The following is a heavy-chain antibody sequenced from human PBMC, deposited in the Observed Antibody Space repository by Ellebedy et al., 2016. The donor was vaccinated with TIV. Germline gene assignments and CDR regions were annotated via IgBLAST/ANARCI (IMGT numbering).Heavy chain of an antibody. V-gene: IGHV1-18*01. D-gene: IGHD1-26*01. CDR1: GYTFTSYG. Sequence: ASVKVSXXASGYTFTSYGISWVRQAPGQGLEWMGWISAYNGNTNYAQKLRGRVTMTTDTSTSTAYMELRSLRSDDTAVYYCARAPGIVGATSPDYWGQGTLVTVSS. J-gene: IGHJ4*02. CDR3: ARAPGIVGATSPDY. CDR2: ISAYNGNT.